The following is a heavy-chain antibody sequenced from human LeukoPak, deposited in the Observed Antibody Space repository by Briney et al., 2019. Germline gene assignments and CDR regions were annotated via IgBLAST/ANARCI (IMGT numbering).Heavy chain of an antibody. J-gene: IGHJ6*04. Sequence: SVKVSCKASGYTFTSYDINWVRQATGQGLEWMGGIIPIFGTANYAQKFQGRVTITADESTSTAYMELSSLRSEDTAVYYCARDQGESLYYYGMDVWGKGTTVTVSS. CDR3: ARDQGESLYYYGMDV. D-gene: IGHD3-16*01. CDR1: GYTFTSYD. V-gene: IGHV1-69*13. CDR2: IIPIFGTA.